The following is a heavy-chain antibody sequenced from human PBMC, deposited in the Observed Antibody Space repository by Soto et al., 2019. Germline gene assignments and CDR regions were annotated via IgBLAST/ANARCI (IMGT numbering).Heavy chain of an antibody. CDR1: GFTFGDYA. Sequence: GGSLRLSCTASGFTFGDYAMSWFCQAPGKGLEWVGFIRSKAYGGTTEYAASVKGRFTISRDDSKSIAYLQMNSLKTEDTAVYYCTTVIREFYYDSSGYYRGDAFDIWGQGTRVTVSS. J-gene: IGHJ3*02. CDR3: TTVIREFYYDSSGYYRGDAFDI. D-gene: IGHD3-22*01. V-gene: IGHV3-49*03. CDR2: IRSKAYGGTT.